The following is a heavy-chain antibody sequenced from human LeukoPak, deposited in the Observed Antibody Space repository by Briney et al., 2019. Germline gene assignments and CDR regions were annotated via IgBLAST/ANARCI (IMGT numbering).Heavy chain of an antibody. V-gene: IGHV3-30-3*01. CDR2: ISYDGSNK. CDR1: GFTFSSYA. J-gene: IGHJ6*02. D-gene: IGHD2-2*01. CDR3: ARGKYQLLDYYYYGMDV. Sequence: GGSLRLSCAASGFTFSSYAMHWVRQAPGKGLEWVAVISYDGSNKYYADSVKGRFTISRDNSKNTLYLQMNSLRAEDTAVYYCARGKYQLLDYYYYGMDVWGQGTMVTVSS.